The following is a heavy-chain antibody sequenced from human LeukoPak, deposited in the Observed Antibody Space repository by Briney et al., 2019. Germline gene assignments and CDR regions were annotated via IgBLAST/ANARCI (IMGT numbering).Heavy chain of an antibody. V-gene: IGHV1-69*01. Sequence: ASVKVSCKASGGTFSSYAISWVRQAPGQGLEWMGGIIPIFGTANYAQKFQGRVTITADESTSTAYMELSSLRAEDTAVYYCAKGYGLGSYYEGHFFDYWGQGTLVTVSS. CDR1: GGTFSSYA. D-gene: IGHD1-26*01. J-gene: IGHJ4*02. CDR2: IIPIFGTA. CDR3: AKGYGLGSYYEGHFFDY.